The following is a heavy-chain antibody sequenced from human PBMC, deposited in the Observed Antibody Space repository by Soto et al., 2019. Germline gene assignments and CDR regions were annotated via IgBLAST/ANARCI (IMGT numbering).Heavy chain of an antibody. D-gene: IGHD2-2*02. CDR3: AKGFCSSAKCYTYSYMDV. V-gene: IGHV3-9*01. Sequence: EVQLVESGGGLVQPGRSLRLSCAASGFSFDEYAMHWVRQVPGKGLEWVSGVSWNSGTMGYGDSVKGRFTISRDNDKNSQYLQMNSLRAEDTAMYYCAKGFCSSAKCYTYSYMDVWGKGTTVTVSS. CDR1: GFSFDEYA. J-gene: IGHJ6*03. CDR2: VSWNSGTM.